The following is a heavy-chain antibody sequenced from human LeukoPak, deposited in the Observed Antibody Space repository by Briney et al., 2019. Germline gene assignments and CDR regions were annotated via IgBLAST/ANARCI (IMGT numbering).Heavy chain of an antibody. V-gene: IGHV3-23*01. CDR2: ILGSGSSR. CDR1: GFTFSSYS. J-gene: IGHJ4*02. CDR3: ARGSI. D-gene: IGHD6-6*01. Sequence: PGGSLRLSCAASGFTFSSYSMNWVRQAPGKGLEWVSTILGSGSSRYYTDSVKGRFTISRDNSKSTLYLQMNSLDSEDTAVYYCARGSIWGQGTLVTVSS.